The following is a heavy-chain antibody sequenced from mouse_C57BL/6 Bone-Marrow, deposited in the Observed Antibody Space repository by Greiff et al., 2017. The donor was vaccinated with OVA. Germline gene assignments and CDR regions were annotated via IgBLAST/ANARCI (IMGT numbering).Heavy chain of an antibody. Sequence: EVQLQESGGGLVKPGGSLKLSCAASGFTFSSYAMSWVRQTPEKRLEWVATISDGGSYTYYPDNVKGRFTISRDNAKNNLYLQMSHLKSEDTAMYYCARDGYYYYWCQGTTLTVSS. D-gene: IGHD2-3*01. J-gene: IGHJ2*01. CDR2: ISDGGSYT. CDR1: GFTFSSYA. CDR3: ARDGYYYY. V-gene: IGHV5-4*01.